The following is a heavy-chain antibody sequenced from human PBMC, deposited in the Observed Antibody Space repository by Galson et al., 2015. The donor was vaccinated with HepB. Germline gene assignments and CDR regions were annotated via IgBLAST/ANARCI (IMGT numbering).Heavy chain of an antibody. V-gene: IGHV3-23*01. J-gene: IGHJ4*02. D-gene: IGHD2-2*01. CDR2: ISGSGGST. CDR1: GITFSSYW. Sequence: SLRLSCAVSGITFSSYWMNWVRQAPGKGLEWVSAISGSGGSTYYADSVKGRFTISRDNSKNTLYLQMNSLRAEDTAVYYCAKGVCSSTSCYYYFDYWGQGTLVTVSS. CDR3: AKGVCSSTSCYYYFDY.